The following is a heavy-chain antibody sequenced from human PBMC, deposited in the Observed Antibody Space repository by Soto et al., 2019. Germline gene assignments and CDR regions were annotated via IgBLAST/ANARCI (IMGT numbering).Heavy chain of an antibody. J-gene: IGHJ4*02. CDR3: ARVRVEGTSPYSFGY. CDR1: GGSTTISSYY. D-gene: IGHD4-4*01. Sequence: QLQVQESGPGLVKPSETLSLTCTVSGGSTTISSYYWACIRQPPGKGLEWIGSMYYSGSTYYNPSLKRRVTRSVDTSKDQFSRKLRSMTAADTAVCYCARVRVEGTSPYSFGYWGQGTRVSVSS. V-gene: IGHV4-39*07. CDR2: MYYSGST.